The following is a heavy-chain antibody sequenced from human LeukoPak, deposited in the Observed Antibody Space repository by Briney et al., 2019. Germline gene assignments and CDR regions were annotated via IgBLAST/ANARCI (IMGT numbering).Heavy chain of an antibody. J-gene: IGHJ1*01. CDR1: SEYISSYY. CDR2: GFYSGIT. D-gene: IGHD3-22*01. CDR3: ARGSSGLGPFQH. V-gene: IGHV4-59*01. Sequence: SETLSLTCTVSSEYISSYYWSWVRQAPGKRPEWIGFGFYSGITNYNPSLKSRVTISVDTSKNQFSLKLSSVTAADTAVYYCARGSSGLGPFQHWGQGTLVTVSS.